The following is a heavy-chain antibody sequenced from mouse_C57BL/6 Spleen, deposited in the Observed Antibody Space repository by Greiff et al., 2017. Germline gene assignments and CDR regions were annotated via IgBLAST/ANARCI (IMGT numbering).Heavy chain of an antibody. J-gene: IGHJ2*01. Sequence: QVQLKQSGAELARPGASVKMSCKASGYTFTSYTMHWVKQRPGQGLEWIGYINPSSGYTKYNQKFKDKATLTADKSSSTAYMQLSSLTSEDSAVYYCARNLLLRVPYYFDYWGQGTTLTVSS. D-gene: IGHD1-1*01. CDR1: GYTFTSYT. CDR3: ARNLLLRVPYYFDY. CDR2: INPSSGYT. V-gene: IGHV1-4*01.